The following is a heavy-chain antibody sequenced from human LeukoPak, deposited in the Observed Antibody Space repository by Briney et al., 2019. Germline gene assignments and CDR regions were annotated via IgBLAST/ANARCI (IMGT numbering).Heavy chain of an antibody. D-gene: IGHD2-2*01. CDR2: INPNSGGT. CDR1: GYTFTGYY. V-gene: IGHV1-2*02. CDR3: ASQEIRYCSSTSCYELD. J-gene: IGHJ1*01. Sequence: ASVKVSCKASGYTFTGYYMHWVRQAPGQGLEWMGWINPNSGGTNYAQKFQGRVTMTRDTSISTAYMELSRLRSDDTAVYYCASQEIRYCSSTSCYELDWGQGTLGHRLL.